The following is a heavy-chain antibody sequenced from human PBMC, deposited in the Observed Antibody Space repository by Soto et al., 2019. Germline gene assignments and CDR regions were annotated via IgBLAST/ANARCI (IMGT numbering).Heavy chain of an antibody. Sequence: SVKVSCKASGGTFSSYAISWVLQAPGQGLEWMGGIIPIFGTANYAQKFQGRVTITADKSTSTAYMELSSLRSEDTAVYYCARGSGMGAPDGSFDIWGQGTMVTVSS. CDR2: IIPIFGTA. CDR1: GGTFSSYA. D-gene: IGHD1-26*01. V-gene: IGHV1-69*06. J-gene: IGHJ3*02. CDR3: ARGSGMGAPDGSFDI.